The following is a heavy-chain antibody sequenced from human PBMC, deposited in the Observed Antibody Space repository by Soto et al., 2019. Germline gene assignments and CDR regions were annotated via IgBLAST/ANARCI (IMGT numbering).Heavy chain of an antibody. V-gene: IGHV1-18*01. D-gene: IGHD1-1*01. CDR1: GYTFTSYG. CDR2: ISAYNGNT. J-gene: IGHJ4*02. Sequence: QVQLVQYGAEVKKPGASVKVSCKASGYTFTSYGISWVRQAPGQGLEWMGWISAYNGNTNYAQKLQGRVTMTTDTSTSTAYMELRSLRSDDTAVYYCARDISFVGRNSDGDNPTDYWGQGTLVTVSS. CDR3: ARDISFVGRNSDGDNPTDY.